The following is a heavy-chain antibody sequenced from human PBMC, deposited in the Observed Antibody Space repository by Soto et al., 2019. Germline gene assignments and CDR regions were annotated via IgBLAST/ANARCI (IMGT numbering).Heavy chain of an antibody. J-gene: IGHJ6*02. Sequence: QVQLVQSGAEVKKPGASVKVSCKASGYTFTSYGISWVRQAPGQGLEWMGWISAYNGNTNYAQKLQGRVTMTTDTSTITAYMELRKLRSDYTAVYYCARGGSSWYYYSGMDVWGHGTTVTVSS. CDR3: ARGGSSWYYYSGMDV. D-gene: IGHD6-13*01. CDR1: GYTFTSYG. V-gene: IGHV1-18*04. CDR2: ISAYNGNT.